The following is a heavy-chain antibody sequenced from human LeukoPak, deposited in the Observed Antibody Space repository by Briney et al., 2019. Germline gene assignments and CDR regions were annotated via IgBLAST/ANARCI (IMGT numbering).Heavy chain of an antibody. V-gene: IGHV4-59*08. Sequence: PSETLSLTCTVSGGSISSYYWSWIRQPPGKGLEWIGYIYYSGSTNYNPSLKSRVTISVKTSKNQFSLKLSSVTAADTAVYYCAITSGGSGRYDYWGQGSLVTVS. J-gene: IGHJ4*02. CDR1: GGSISSYY. CDR2: IYYSGST. D-gene: IGHD3-10*01. CDR3: AITSGGSGRYDY.